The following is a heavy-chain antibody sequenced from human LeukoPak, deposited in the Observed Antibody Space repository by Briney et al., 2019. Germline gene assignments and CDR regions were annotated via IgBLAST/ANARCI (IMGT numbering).Heavy chain of an antibody. CDR3: ARGDPAPAELYCSGGSCSDWFDP. D-gene: IGHD2-15*01. CDR1: GGSFSGYY. V-gene: IGHV4-34*01. Sequence: PSETLSLTCAVYGGSFSGYYWSWIRQPPGKGLEWIGEINHSGSTNYNPSLKSRVTISADTSKNQFSLKLSSVTAADTAVYYCARGDPAPAELYCSGGSCSDWFDPWGQGTLVTVSS. CDR2: INHSGST. J-gene: IGHJ5*02.